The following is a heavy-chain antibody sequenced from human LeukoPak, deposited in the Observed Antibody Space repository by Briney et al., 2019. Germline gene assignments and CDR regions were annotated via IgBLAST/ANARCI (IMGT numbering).Heavy chain of an antibody. V-gene: IGHV5-10-1*01. Sequence: GESLKISCTASGYSFTSYWITWVRQVPGKGLEWMVKFVPGDSSTNYSPSFHGHVTISGDKSISTAYLQWNSLKASDTAMYYCARQGSYTTSSFDYWGQGTLVTVSS. CDR3: ARQGSYTTSSFDY. D-gene: IGHD6-6*01. J-gene: IGHJ4*02. CDR1: GYSFTSYW. CDR2: FVPGDSST.